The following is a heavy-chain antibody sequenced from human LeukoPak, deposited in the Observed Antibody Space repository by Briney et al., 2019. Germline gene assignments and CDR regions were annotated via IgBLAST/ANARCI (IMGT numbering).Heavy chain of an antibody. J-gene: IGHJ4*02. D-gene: IGHD3-22*01. CDR3: ARSGDSSGYYPLDY. CDR1: GGTFSSYA. CDR2: IIPIFGTA. V-gene: IGHV1-69*06. Sequence: ASVKVSCKASGGTFSSYAISWVRQAPGQGLEWMGGIIPIFGTANYAQKFQGRVTITADKSTSAAYMELSSLRSEDTAVYYCARSGDSSGYYPLDYWGQGTLVTVSS.